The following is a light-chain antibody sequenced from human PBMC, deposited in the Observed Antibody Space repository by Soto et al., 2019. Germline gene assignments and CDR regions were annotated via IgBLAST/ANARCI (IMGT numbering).Light chain of an antibody. V-gene: IGKV3-20*01. CDR3: QQYGSSPIT. J-gene: IGKJ5*01. CDR1: QSVTNDY. Sequence: EIVLTQSPGTLSLSPGERATLSCRASQSVTNDYLAWYQHKPGQAPRLLIYGASSGATDITDRFSGSGSGTDFTLTISRLEPEDFAVYSCQQYGSSPITFGPGTRLENK. CDR2: GAS.